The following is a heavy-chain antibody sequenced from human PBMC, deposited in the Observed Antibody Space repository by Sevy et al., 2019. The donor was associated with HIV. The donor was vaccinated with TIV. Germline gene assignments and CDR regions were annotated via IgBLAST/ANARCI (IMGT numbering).Heavy chain of an antibody. J-gene: IGHJ6*02. V-gene: IGHV3-48*02. CDR3: ARAWSGPYGMDV. CDR2: IGSSSSTI. Sequence: GGSLRLSCAAPGFTFSSYGMNWVRQAPGKGLEWVSYIGSSSSTIYYAASVKGRFTISRDNAKSSLYLQMNSLRDVDTAVYYCARAWSGPYGMDVWGQGTTVTVSS. CDR1: GFTFSSYG. D-gene: IGHD3-3*01.